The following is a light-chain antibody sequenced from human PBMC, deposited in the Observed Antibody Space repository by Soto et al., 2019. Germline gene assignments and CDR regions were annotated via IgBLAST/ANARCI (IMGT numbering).Light chain of an antibody. CDR1: QSVSSN. Sequence: EIVMTQSPANLSVSPGERATLSCRASQSVSSNLAWYQQKPGQGPRLLIYGASTRATSIPARFSGSGSGTEFTLTINRLQSEDFAVYYCQQYNKWPPYTFGQGNKLEIK. V-gene: IGKV3-15*01. J-gene: IGKJ2*01. CDR2: GAS. CDR3: QQYNKWPPYT.